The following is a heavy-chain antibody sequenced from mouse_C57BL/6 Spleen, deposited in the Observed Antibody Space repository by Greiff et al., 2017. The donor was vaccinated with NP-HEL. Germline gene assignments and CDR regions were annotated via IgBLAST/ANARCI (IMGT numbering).Heavy chain of an antibody. D-gene: IGHD1-1*01. CDR3: ARDYGSPHWYFDV. J-gene: IGHJ1*03. CDR1: GYAFSSSW. CDR2: IYPGDGDT. V-gene: IGHV1-82*01. Sequence: LKESGPELVKPGASVKISCKASGYAFSSSWMNWVKQRPGKGLEWIGRIYPGDGDTNYNGKFKGKATLTADKSSSTAYMQLSSLTSEDSAVYFCARDYGSPHWYFDVWGTGTTVTVSS.